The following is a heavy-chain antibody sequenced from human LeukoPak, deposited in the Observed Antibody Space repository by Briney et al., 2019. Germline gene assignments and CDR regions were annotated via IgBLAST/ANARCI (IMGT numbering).Heavy chain of an antibody. D-gene: IGHD2-15*01. Sequence: ASVKVSCKASGYTFTSYYMHWVRQAPGQGLEWMGLINPSGGSTSYAQKFQGRVTMTRDTSTSTVYMELSSLRSEDTAVYYCARHDSEYCSGGSCYSVVENWFDPWGQGTLVTVSS. J-gene: IGHJ5*02. CDR2: INPSGGST. CDR1: GYTFTSYY. CDR3: ARHDSEYCSGGSCYSVVENWFDP. V-gene: IGHV1-46*01.